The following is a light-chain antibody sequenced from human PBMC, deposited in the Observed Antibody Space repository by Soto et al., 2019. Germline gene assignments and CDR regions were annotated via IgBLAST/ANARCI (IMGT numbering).Light chain of an antibody. CDR3: QQYNNWPTWT. Sequence: EVVMTQSPATLSVARGEIATLSCRASQSVTTNMAWYQQKPGQAPRLLIFDASNTATGIPARFSGSGSGTEFTLTISSLQSEDFAVYYCQQYNNWPTWTFGQGTKVDIK. CDR2: DAS. J-gene: IGKJ1*01. CDR1: QSVTTN. V-gene: IGKV3D-15*01.